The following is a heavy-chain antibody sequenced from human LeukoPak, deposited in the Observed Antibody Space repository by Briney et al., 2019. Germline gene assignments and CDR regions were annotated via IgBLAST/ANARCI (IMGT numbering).Heavy chain of an antibody. CDR2: INHNGNVN. CDR3: ARGGGLDV. V-gene: IGHV3-7*03. J-gene: IGHJ6*02. CDR1: GFNFSCFW. D-gene: IGHD3-16*01. Sequence: GSPELPWAGSGFNFSCFWMKWARQASGKGLEGVASINHNGNVNYYVDSVKGRFTIFRDNAKNSLYLQMSNLRAEDRAVYFCARGGGLDVWGQGATVTVSS.